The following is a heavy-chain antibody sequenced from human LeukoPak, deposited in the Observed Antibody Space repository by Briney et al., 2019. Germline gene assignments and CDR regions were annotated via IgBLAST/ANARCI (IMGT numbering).Heavy chain of an antibody. CDR2: IYHSGST. D-gene: IGHD6-13*01. CDR3: ASHSSSWPDAFDI. V-gene: IGHV4-4*02. CDR1: GGPISSSNW. Sequence: PSETLSLTCAVSGGPISSSNWWSWVRQPPGKGLEWIGEIYHSGSTNYNPSLKSRVTISVDKSKNQFSLKLSSVTAADTAVYYCASHSSSWPDAFDIWGQGTMVTVSS. J-gene: IGHJ3*02.